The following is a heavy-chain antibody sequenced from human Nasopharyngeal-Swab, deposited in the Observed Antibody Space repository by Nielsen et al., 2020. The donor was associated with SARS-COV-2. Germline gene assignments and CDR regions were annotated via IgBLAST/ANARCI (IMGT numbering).Heavy chain of an antibody. Sequence: GESLKISCAASGFSFSSYAMSWVRQAPGKGLEWVSAISGSGGSTYYADSVKGRFTISRDKSKNTLYLQMNSLRAEDTAVYYCAKDGGGGVQNIAAAGTHFDYWGQGTLVTVSS. V-gene: IGHV3-23*01. CDR1: GFSFSSYA. J-gene: IGHJ4*02. CDR3: AKDGGGGVQNIAAAGTHFDY. CDR2: ISGSGGST. D-gene: IGHD6-13*01.